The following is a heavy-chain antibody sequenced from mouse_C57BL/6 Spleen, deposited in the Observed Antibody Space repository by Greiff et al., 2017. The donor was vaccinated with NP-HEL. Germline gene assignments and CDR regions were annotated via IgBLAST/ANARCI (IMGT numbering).Heavy chain of an antibody. D-gene: IGHD2-4*01. CDR3: ARHGIYCEGFAY. J-gene: IGHJ3*01. V-gene: IGHV1-62-2*01. CDR2: FYPGGGSI. CDR1: GYTFTEYT. Sequence: VQLQQPGAELVKPGASVKLSCKASGYTFTEYTIHWVKQRPGQGLEWIGWFYPGGGSIKYNEKFKDKATLTADKSSSPAYMELSRLTSEDSAVDYGARHGIYCEGFAYWGQGTLVTVSA.